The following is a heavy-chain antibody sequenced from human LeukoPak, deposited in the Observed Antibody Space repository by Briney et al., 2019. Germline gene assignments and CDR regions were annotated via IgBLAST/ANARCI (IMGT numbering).Heavy chain of an antibody. D-gene: IGHD1-26*01. CDR1: GYTFTNYG. CDR2: ISAYNGNT. V-gene: IGHV1-18*01. Sequence: ASVKVSCKASGYTFTNYGINWVRQAPGQGLEWMGWISAYNGNTNYARKLQGRVTMTTDTSTSTVYMELRSLRSDDTAAYYCARWDRGSNSDFDYWGQGTLVTVSS. J-gene: IGHJ4*02. CDR3: ARWDRGSNSDFDY.